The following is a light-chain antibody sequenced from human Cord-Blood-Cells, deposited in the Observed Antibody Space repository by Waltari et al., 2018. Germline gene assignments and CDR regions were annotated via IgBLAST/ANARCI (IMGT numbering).Light chain of an antibody. V-gene: IGLV2-14*03. Sequence: SPPTQPPSVSGSPRPSITLHCTGSSRDTAGSYYTSWYQQHPGKAPKLMIYDVSNRPSGVSNRFSGSKSGNTASLTISGLQAEDEADYYCSSYTSSSTLVFGGGTKLTVL. J-gene: IGLJ3*02. CDR3: SSYTSSSTLV. CDR1: SRDTAGSYY. CDR2: DVS.